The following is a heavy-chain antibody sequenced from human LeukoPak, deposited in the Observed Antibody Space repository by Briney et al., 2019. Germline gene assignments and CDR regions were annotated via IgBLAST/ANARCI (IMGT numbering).Heavy chain of an antibody. D-gene: IGHD4-17*01. CDR3: ARVGARQILEY. J-gene: IGHJ4*02. CDR2: IKQDGGEK. CDR1: EFTFSSYW. V-gene: IGHV3-7*01. Sequence: GGSLRLSCAASEFTFSSYWMSWVRQAPGKGLEWVANIKQDGGEKYYLDSVKGRFTVSRDNAKNSLYLQMSSLRAEDTAVSYCARVGARQILEYWGQGTLVTVSS.